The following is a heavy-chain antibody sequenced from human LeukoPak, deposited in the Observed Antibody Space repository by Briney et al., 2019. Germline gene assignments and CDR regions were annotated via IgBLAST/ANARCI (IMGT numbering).Heavy chain of an antibody. CDR2: ISGSGGST. CDR3: AKEVGDCTNGVCYITPDY. J-gene: IGHJ4*02. V-gene: IGHV3-23*01. CDR1: GFTFSSYA. Sequence: GGSLRLSCAASGFTFSSYAMGWVRQAPGKGLEWVSAISGSGGSTYYADSVKGRFTISRDNSKNTLYLQMNSLRAEDTAVYYCAKEVGDCTNGVCYITPDYWGQGTLVTVSS. D-gene: IGHD2-8*01.